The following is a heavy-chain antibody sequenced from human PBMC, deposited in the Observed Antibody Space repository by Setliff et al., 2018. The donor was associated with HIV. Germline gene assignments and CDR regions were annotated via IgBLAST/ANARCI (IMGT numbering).Heavy chain of an antibody. D-gene: IGHD1-1*01. V-gene: IGHV4-34*01. J-gene: IGHJ1*01. CDR2: INHSGST. CDR1: GGSFSGYY. Sequence: LSLTCAVYGGSFSGYYWSWIRQPPGKGLEWIGEINHSGSTNYNMSLWSRVTISLDASRNQFSLKLNSVTAADTAVYYCARDSNAPYFQHWGQGTLVTVSS. CDR3: ARDSNAPYFQH.